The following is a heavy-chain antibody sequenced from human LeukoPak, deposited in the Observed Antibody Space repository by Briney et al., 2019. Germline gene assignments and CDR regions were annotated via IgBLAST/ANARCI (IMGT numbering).Heavy chain of an antibody. Sequence: ASVKVSCKASGYTFTSYGISWVRQAPGQGLEWMGWISAYNDNTNYAQKLQGRVTMTTDTSTSTAYMELRSLRSDDTAVYYCARDIDCSSTSCPELDYWGQGTLVTVSS. D-gene: IGHD2-2*01. CDR1: GYTFTSYG. J-gene: IGHJ4*02. CDR3: ARDIDCSSTSCPELDY. CDR2: ISAYNDNT. V-gene: IGHV1-18*01.